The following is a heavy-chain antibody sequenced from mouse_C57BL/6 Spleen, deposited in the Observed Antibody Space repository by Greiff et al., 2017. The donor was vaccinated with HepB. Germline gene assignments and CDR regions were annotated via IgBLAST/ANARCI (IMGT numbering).Heavy chain of an antibody. J-gene: IGHJ4*01. CDR1: GYAFSSYW. CDR2: IYPGDGDT. V-gene: IGHV1-80*01. Sequence: QVQLQQSGAELVKPGASVKISCKASGYAFSSYWMNWVKQRPGKGLEWIGQIYPGDGDTNYNGKFKGKATLTADKSSSTAYMQLSSLTSEDSAVYFCARDFYYGSSYEDYYAMDYWGQGTSVTVSS. CDR3: ARDFYYGSSYEDYYAMDY. D-gene: IGHD1-1*01.